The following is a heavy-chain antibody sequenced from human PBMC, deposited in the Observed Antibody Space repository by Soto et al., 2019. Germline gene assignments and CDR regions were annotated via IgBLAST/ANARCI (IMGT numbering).Heavy chain of an antibody. J-gene: IGHJ3*02. CDR2: ISYDGSNK. CDR1: GFTFSSYG. CDR3: AKFGRGEFDI. V-gene: IGHV3-30*18. Sequence: AGGSLRLSCAASGFTFSSYGMHWVLQAPGKGLEWVAVISYDGSNKYYADSVKGRFTISRDNSKNTLYLQMNSLRAEDTAVYYCAKFGRGEFDIWGQGTMVTVSS. D-gene: IGHD3-10*01.